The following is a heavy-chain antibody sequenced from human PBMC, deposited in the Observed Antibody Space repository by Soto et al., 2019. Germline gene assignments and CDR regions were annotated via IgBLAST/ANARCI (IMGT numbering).Heavy chain of an antibody. V-gene: IGHV4-31*03. J-gene: IGHJ4*02. CDR2: IYYSGST. CDR3: ARFGYSTNIGIDY. D-gene: IGHD3-22*01. Sequence: QVQLQESGPGLVKPSQTLSLTCTVSGGSISSGGYYWSWIRQHPGKGLEWIGYIYYSGSTYYNPSLRSRVIITVDTPKNRFYLKLRSVTAADTAVYYCARFGYSTNIGIDYWGQGTLVTVSS. CDR1: GGSISSGGYY.